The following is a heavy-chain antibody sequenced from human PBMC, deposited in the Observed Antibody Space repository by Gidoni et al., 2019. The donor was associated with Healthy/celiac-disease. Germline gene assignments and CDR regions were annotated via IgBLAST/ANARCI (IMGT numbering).Heavy chain of an antibody. CDR3: ARGGFRIQLWDVDY. CDR1: GFTFSRYG. Sequence: QVQLVESGAGVVPPGRSLRLSCAGSGFTFSRYGMHWVRQAPGKGLEWVAVIWYDGSNKYYADSVKGRFTISRDNSKNTLYLQMNSLRAEDTAVYYCARGGFRIQLWDVDYWGQGTLVTVSS. D-gene: IGHD5-18*01. J-gene: IGHJ4*02. CDR2: IWYDGSNK. V-gene: IGHV3-33*08.